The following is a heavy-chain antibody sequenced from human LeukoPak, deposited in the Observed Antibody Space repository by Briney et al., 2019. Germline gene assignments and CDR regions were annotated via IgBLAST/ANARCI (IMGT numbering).Heavy chain of an antibody. CDR1: GFTFSSYW. V-gene: IGHV3-7*01. Sequence: GGSLRLSCAASGFTFSSYWMSWVRQAPGKGLEWVANIKQDESEKYYVDSVKGRFTISRDNAKNSLYLQMNSLRAEDTAVYYCARVEQLWLDYYYYYGMDVWGQGTTVTVSS. CDR2: IKQDESEK. CDR3: ARVEQLWLDYYYYYGMDV. J-gene: IGHJ6*02. D-gene: IGHD5-18*01.